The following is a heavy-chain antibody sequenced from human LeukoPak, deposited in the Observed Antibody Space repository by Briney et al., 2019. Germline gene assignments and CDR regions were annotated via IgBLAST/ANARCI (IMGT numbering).Heavy chain of an antibody. Sequence: GRSLRLSCAASGFTFDDYGMSWVRQAPGKGLEWVSGINWNGGSTGYADSVKGRFTIPRDNAKNSLYLQMNSLRAEDTALYYCARGPLYYYYYMDVWGKGTTVTVSS. CDR2: INWNGGST. CDR1: GFTFDDYG. J-gene: IGHJ6*03. V-gene: IGHV3-20*04. CDR3: ARGPLYYYYYMDV.